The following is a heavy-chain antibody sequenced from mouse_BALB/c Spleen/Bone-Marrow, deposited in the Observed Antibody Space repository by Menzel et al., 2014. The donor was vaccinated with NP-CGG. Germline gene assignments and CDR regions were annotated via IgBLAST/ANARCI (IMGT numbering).Heavy chain of an antibody. D-gene: IGHD3-1*01. J-gene: IGHJ2*01. CDR1: GFTFSSYA. V-gene: IGHV5-9-4*01. CDR2: ISSGGSYT. CDR3: ARDSSGYFDY. Sequence: EVKLVESGGGLVKPGGSLKLSCAASGFTFSSYAMSWVRRSPEKRLEWVAEISSGGSYTYYPDTVTGRFTISRGNAKNTLYLEMSSLRSEDTAMYYCARDSSGYFDYWGQGTTLTVSS.